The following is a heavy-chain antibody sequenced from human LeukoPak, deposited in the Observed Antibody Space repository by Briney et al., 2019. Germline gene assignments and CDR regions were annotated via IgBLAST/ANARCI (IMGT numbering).Heavy chain of an antibody. V-gene: IGHV1-46*01. Sequence: ASVKVSCKASGYTFTSYYMHWVRQAPGQGLEWMGIINPSGGSTSYAQKFQGRVTMTRDTSTSTVYMELSRLRSDDTAVYYCARDPGGSLPDDYWGQGTLVTVSS. CDR2: INPSGGST. D-gene: IGHD1-26*01. CDR3: ARDPGGSLPDDY. J-gene: IGHJ4*02. CDR1: GYTFTSYY.